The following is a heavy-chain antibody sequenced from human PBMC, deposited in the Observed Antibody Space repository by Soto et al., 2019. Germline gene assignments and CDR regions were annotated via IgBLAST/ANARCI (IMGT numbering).Heavy chain of an antibody. CDR3: ARDRGSDDPIDY. CDR2: VWHDGKTK. Sequence: GGSLRLSCAASGFTFSNYGMHWVRQAPGKGLEWVGVVWHDGKTKDYAYSVEGRFTISRDNSRNTLFLQMNSLRAEDTAVYHCARDRGSDDPIDYWGQGTLVTVYS. CDR1: GFTFSNYG. D-gene: IGHD1-1*01. V-gene: IGHV3-33*08. J-gene: IGHJ4*02.